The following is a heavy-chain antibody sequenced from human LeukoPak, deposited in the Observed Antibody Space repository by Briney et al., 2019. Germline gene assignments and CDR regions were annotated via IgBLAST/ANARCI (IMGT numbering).Heavy chain of an antibody. V-gene: IGHV4-39*07. D-gene: IGHD1-26*01. CDR3: ARDNGGYGSVNGYYYYYYMDV. CDR1: GGSISSSSYY. Sequence: PSETLSLTCTVSGGSISSSSYYWGWIRQPPGKGLEWIGSIYYSGSTYYNPSLKSRVTISVDTSKNQFSLKLSSVTAADTAVYYCARDNGGYGSVNGYYYYYYMDVWGKGTTVTISS. J-gene: IGHJ6*03. CDR2: IYYSGST.